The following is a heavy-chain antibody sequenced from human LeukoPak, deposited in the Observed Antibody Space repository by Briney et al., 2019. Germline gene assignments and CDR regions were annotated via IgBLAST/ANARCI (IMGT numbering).Heavy chain of an antibody. J-gene: IGHJ4*02. CDR1: GGSISSYY. V-gene: IGHV6-1*01. CDR3: AREDYGAFAY. Sequence: TPSETLSLTCTVSGGSISSYYWSWIRQSPSRGLEWLGRTYYRSKWYNDYAVSVKSRITINPDTSKNQFSLQLNSVTPEDTAVYYCAREDYGAFAYWGQGTPVTVSS. CDR2: TYYRSKWYN. D-gene: IGHD4-17*01.